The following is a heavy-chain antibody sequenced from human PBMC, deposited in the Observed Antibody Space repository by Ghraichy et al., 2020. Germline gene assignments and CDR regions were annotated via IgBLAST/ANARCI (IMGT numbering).Heavy chain of an antibody. CDR2: INWNGGST. V-gene: IGHV3-20*04. J-gene: IGHJ6*02. CDR1: GFIFDDYG. D-gene: IGHD3-9*01. CDR3: ARGDLTGYYLYYGMDV. Sequence: ESLNITCAASGFIFDDYGMTWVRQAPGKGLEWVSGINWNGGSTGYADSVKGRFTVSRDNAKNSLYLQMNSLRAEDTALYYCARGDLTGYYLYYGMDVWGQGTTVTVSS.